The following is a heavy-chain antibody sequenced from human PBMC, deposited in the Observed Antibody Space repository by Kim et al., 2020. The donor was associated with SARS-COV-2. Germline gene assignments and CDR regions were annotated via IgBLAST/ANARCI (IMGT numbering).Heavy chain of an antibody. Sequence: PSLKSRVTISVDTSKNQFSLKLSSVTAADTAVYYCARESTYDILTGRSDYWGQGTLVTVSS. D-gene: IGHD3-9*01. CDR3: ARESTYDILTGRSDY. J-gene: IGHJ4*02. V-gene: IGHV4-59*01.